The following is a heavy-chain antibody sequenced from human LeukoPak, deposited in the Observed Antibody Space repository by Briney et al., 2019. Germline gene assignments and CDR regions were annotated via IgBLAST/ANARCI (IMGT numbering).Heavy chain of an antibody. CDR1: GFTFSGYW. D-gene: IGHD6-19*01. CDR2: IKLDGSET. Sequence: PGGSLRLSCAASGFTFSGYWMNWVRQAPGKGLEWVANIKLDGSETHYADSVKGRFTISRDNAKNSLYLQMNSLRAEDTAVYYCARDTSGPDNWGQGTLVTVSS. V-gene: IGHV3-7*01. J-gene: IGHJ4*02. CDR3: ARDTSGPDN.